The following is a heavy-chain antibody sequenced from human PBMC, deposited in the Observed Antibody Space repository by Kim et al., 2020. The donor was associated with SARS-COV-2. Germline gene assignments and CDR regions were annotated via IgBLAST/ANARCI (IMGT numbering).Heavy chain of an antibody. CDR3: AKDRVRYCSGGSCYWFDP. J-gene: IGHJ5*02. D-gene: IGHD2-15*01. Sequence: KGRFTISRDNSKNTLYLQMNSLRAEDTAVYYCAKDRVRYCSGGSCYWFDPWGQGTLVTVSS. V-gene: IGHV3-30*02.